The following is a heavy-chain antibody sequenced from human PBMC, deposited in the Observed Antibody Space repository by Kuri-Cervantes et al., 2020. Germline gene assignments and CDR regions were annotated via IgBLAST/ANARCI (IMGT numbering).Heavy chain of an antibody. J-gene: IGHJ6*02. CDR1: GYTFTGYY. D-gene: IGHD3-3*01. CDR2: INPHSGGT. Sequence: ASVKVSCKASGYTFTGYYIHWVRQAPGQGLEWMGWINPHSGGTNFAQKFQGRVTITADESTSTAYMELSSLRSEDTAVYYCARGPDFWSGYYSTYYGMDVWGQGTTVTVSS. V-gene: IGHV1-2*02. CDR3: ARGPDFWSGYYSTYYGMDV.